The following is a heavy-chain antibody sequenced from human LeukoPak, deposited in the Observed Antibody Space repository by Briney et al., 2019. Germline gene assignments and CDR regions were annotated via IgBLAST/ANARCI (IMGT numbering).Heavy chain of an antibody. CDR2: IYYSGST. Sequence: KPSETLSLTCTVSGGSISSSSYYWGWLRQPPGKGLEWIGSIYYSGSTYYNPSLKSRVTTSVDTSKNQFSLKLSSVTAADTAVYYCARHSSSWYHFDYWGQGTLVTVSP. V-gene: IGHV4-39*01. CDR3: ARHSSSWYHFDY. CDR1: GGSISSSSYY. D-gene: IGHD6-13*01. J-gene: IGHJ4*02.